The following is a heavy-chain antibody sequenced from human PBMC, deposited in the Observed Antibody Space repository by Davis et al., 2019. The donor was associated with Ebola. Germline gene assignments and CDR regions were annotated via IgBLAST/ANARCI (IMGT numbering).Heavy chain of an antibody. J-gene: IGHJ4*02. CDR3: ARDKAAHNRMARYYFDY. CDR1: GFTFSSYE. D-gene: IGHD3-10*01. V-gene: IGHV3-48*03. Sequence: GESLKISCAASGFTFSSYEMNWVRQAPGKGLEWVSYISSSGSTIYYADSVKGRFTISRDNAKNSLYLQMNSLRAEDTAVYYCARDKAAHNRMARYYFDYWGQGTLVTVSS. CDR2: ISSSGSTI.